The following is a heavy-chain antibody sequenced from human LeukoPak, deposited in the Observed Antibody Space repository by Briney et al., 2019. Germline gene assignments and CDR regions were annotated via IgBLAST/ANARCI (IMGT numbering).Heavy chain of an antibody. CDR1: GFTFSSYW. Sequence: GGSLRLSCVASGFTFSSYWMHWVRQAPGKGLVWVSRIHLDGTTTSYADSVRGRFTISRDNAKSTLYLQMNSLRAEDTAVYYCARAYSSGWYRLWGQGTLVTVSS. J-gene: IGHJ4*02. D-gene: IGHD6-19*01. CDR3: ARAYSSGWYRL. CDR2: IHLDGTTT. V-gene: IGHV3-74*01.